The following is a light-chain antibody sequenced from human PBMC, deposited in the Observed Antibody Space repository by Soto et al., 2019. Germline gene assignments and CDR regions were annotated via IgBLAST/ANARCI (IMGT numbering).Light chain of an antibody. Sequence: IHMTQSPSTLSGSVGYRVTIACRASQTISSWLAWYQHKQGKAPKLLIYGASRLQTGVPSRFSGSAYGTDFNLTVSSLQTEDFATYYCQQTYSSSWTFGQGTKVDIK. CDR3: QQTYSSSWT. CDR1: QTISSW. J-gene: IGKJ1*01. V-gene: IGKV1-39*01. CDR2: GAS.